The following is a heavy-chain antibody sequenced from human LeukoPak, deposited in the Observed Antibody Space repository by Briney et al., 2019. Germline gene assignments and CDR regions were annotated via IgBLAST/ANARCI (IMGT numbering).Heavy chain of an antibody. J-gene: IGHJ4*02. CDR3: ARLSTDNVVLPGAMAYYFDC. Sequence: SETLSLTCTVSAGAITGQYWSWIRQSPGKGLEFIGYINYSGSTSYNPSLKSRVAISVDTSKNQFSLKLSSVTAADTAMYFCARLSTDNVVLPGAMAYYFDCWGQGTLVAVSS. CDR1: AGAITGQY. D-gene: IGHD2-2*01. V-gene: IGHV4-59*08. CDR2: INYSGST.